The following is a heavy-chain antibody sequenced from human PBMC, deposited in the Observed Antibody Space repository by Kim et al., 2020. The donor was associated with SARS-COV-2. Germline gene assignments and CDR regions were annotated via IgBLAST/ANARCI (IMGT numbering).Heavy chain of an antibody. J-gene: IGHJ4*02. CDR3: ARRRYGSGNHDY. V-gene: IGHV4-39*01. Sequence: YYNPSLKSRVTISVDTSKNQFSLKLGSVTAADTAVYYCARRRYGSGNHDYWGQGTLVTVSS. D-gene: IGHD3-10*01.